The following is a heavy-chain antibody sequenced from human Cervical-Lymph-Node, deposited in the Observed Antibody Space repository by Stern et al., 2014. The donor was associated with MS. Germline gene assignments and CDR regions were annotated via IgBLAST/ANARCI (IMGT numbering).Heavy chain of an antibody. J-gene: IGHJ5*02. CDR1: GFTFHNFA. CDR3: AKGLAAADTAWFDP. CDR2: ISGGGDTT. Sequence: EVQLEESGGGLVQPGGSLRLSCAASGFTFHNFAMTWVRQAPGEGLEWVSIISGGGDTTKYADSVKGRFTISRDNFKNTLYLQMNSLRGEDTAVYYCAKGLAAADTAWFDPWGQGTLVTVSS. D-gene: IGHD6-13*01. V-gene: IGHV3-23*04.